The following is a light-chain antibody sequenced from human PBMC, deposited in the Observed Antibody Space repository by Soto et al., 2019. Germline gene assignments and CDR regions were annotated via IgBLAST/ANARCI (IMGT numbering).Light chain of an antibody. CDR2: DGS. CDR3: QQRDDLYT. Sequence: TQSPSTLSTSAGDRVTITCRASQNINNWLAWYQQKPGQAPRLLISDGSNRASGIPARFVGSGSGTDFTLTSTGLPPEDFAFYFCQQRDDLYTFGQGTKLQIK. V-gene: IGKV3-11*01. J-gene: IGKJ2*01. CDR1: QNINNW.